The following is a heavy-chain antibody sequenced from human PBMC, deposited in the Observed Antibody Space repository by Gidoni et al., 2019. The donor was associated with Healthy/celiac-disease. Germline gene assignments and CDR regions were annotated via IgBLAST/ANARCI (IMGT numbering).Heavy chain of an antibody. Sequence: EVQLVESGGGLVKPGGYLRLSWEASGFHFSRDSMNWVRQAPGKGLEWVSSISSSSSYIYYADSVKGRFTISRDNAKNSLYLQMNSLRAEDTAVYYCARGEDSSGWYGNYYYYYGMDVWGQGTTVTVSS. CDR1: GFHFSRDS. D-gene: IGHD6-19*01. V-gene: IGHV3-21*01. CDR2: ISSSSSYI. J-gene: IGHJ6*02. CDR3: ARGEDSSGWYGNYYYYYGMDV.